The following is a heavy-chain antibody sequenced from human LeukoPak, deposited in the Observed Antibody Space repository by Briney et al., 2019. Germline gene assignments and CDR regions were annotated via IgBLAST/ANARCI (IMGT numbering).Heavy chain of an antibody. Sequence: ASVKVSCKASGYTFTNYGITWVRQAPGQGLEWMGWISGHQGNTKYAQDFQGRVTMTIDTSTSTAYMDLRSLRSDDTAIYFCARSDLATITAGPFEYWGQGTLVAVSS. D-gene: IGHD5-12*01. V-gene: IGHV1-18*01. CDR3: ARSDLATITAGPFEY. J-gene: IGHJ4*02. CDR2: ISGHQGNT. CDR1: GYTFTNYG.